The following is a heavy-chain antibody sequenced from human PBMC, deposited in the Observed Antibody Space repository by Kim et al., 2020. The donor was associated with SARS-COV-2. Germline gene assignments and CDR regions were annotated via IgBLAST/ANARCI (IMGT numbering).Heavy chain of an antibody. V-gene: IGHV3-23*01. CDR3: AKSFRFGELPSVYYFDY. J-gene: IGHJ4*01. D-gene: IGHD3-10*01. CDR2: ISGSGGST. Sequence: GGSLRLSCAASGFTFSSYAMSWVRQAPGKGLEWVSAISGSGGSTYYADSVKGRFTISRDNSKKTLYLQMNSLRAEDTAVYYCAKSFRFGELPSVYYFDYWGYGTPVTVSS. CDR1: GFTFSSYA.